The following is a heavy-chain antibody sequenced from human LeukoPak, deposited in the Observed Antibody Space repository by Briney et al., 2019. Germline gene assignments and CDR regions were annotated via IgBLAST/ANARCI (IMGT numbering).Heavy chain of an antibody. Sequence: ASVKVSCKASEYTFTSYYMHWVRQAPGQGLEWMGIINPSGGSTIYAQKFQGRVTMTRGMSTSTVYMELSSLRSEDTAVYYCARDRIVATIRGMDVWGKGTTVTVSS. V-gene: IGHV1-46*01. J-gene: IGHJ6*03. D-gene: IGHD5-12*01. CDR2: INPSGGST. CDR3: ARDRIVATIRGMDV. CDR1: EYTFTSYY.